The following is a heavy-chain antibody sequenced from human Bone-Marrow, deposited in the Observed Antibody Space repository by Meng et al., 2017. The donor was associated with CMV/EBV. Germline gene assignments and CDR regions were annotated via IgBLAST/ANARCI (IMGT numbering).Heavy chain of an antibody. CDR3: AVWSGSYYGMDV. J-gene: IGHJ6*02. Sequence: SVKVSCKASGGTFSSYAISWVRQAPGQGLEWMGGIIPIFGTANYAQKLQGRVTITTDESTSTAYMELSSLRSEDTAVYYCAVWSGSYYGMDVWGQGTTVTVSS. CDR2: IIPIFGTA. D-gene: IGHD3-3*01. CDR1: GGTFSSYA. V-gene: IGHV1-69*05.